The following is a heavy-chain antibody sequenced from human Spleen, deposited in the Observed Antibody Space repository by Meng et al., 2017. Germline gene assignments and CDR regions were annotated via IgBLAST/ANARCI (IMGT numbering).Heavy chain of an antibody. V-gene: IGHV6-1*02. CDR1: GDSVSSNRAA. CDR3: ARGFAPVAPGAFDY. CDR2: TNYGSKWSH. Sequence: QLQVQQQCPGLVTHSQTVSLPCAISGDSVSSNRAAWNWIRQSPSRGLEWLGRTNYGSKWSHDYAVSVKSRIIINADTSKNQFSLQLNSVTPGDTAVYYCARGFAPVAPGAFDYWGQGTLVTVSS. J-gene: IGHJ4*02. D-gene: IGHD2-2*01.